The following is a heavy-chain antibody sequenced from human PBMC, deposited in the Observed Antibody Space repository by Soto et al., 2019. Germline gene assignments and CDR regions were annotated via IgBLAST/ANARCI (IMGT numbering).Heavy chain of an antibody. D-gene: IGHD1-26*01. V-gene: IGHV3-7*05. CDR2: IKQDGSEK. CDR1: GFTFSSYW. J-gene: IGHJ6*02. CDR3: ARDGAGSGSYWHLNYYYYYGMDV. Sequence: GGSLRLSCAASGFTFSSYWMSWVRQAPGKGLEWVANIKQDGSEKYYVDSVKGRFTISRDNAKNSLYLQMNSLRAEDTAVYYCARDGAGSGSYWHLNYYYYYGMDVWGQGTTVTVSS.